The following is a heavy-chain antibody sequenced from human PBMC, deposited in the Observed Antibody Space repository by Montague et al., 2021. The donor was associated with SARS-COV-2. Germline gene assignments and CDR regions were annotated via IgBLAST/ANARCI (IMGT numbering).Heavy chain of an antibody. V-gene: IGHV4-59*01. D-gene: IGHD6-13*01. J-gene: IGHJ4*02. CDR1: GGSISSYY. CDR2: IYYSGST. CDR3: AREGEGYSSSWWIDY. Sequence: TLSLTCTVSGGSISSYYWSWIRQPPGKGLEWIGYIYYSGSTNXNPSLKSRVTISVDTSKNQFSLKLSSVTAADTAVYYCAREGEGYSSSWWIDYWGQGTLVTVSS.